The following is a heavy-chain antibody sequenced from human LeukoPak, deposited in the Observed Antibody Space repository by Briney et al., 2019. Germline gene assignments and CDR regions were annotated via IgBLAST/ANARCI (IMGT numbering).Heavy chain of an antibody. Sequence: GGSLRLSCAASGFTFSIYEMNWVRQAPGKGLEWVSYISSSGSTIYYADSVKGRFTISRDNTKNSLYLQMNSLRAEDTAVYYCARDKGGDNSPPYFDYWGQGTLVTVSS. CDR2: ISSSGSTI. CDR3: ARDKGGDNSPPYFDY. D-gene: IGHD4-23*01. J-gene: IGHJ4*02. CDR1: GFTFSIYE. V-gene: IGHV3-48*03.